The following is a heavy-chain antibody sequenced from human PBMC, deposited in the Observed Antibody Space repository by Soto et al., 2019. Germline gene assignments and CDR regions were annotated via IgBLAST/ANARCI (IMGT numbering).Heavy chain of an antibody. V-gene: IGHV3-48*01. J-gene: IGHJ6*02. D-gene: IGHD1-26*01. CDR1: GFTFSSYS. Sequence: EVQLVESGGGLVQPGGSLRLSCAASGFTFSSYSMNWVRQAPGKGLEWVSYISSRSSTLYYADSVKGRFTISRDNAKNSLYLQMNSLRAEDTAVYYCARVDEWELPYYYGMDVWGQGTTVTVSS. CDR3: ARVDEWELPYYYGMDV. CDR2: ISSRSSTL.